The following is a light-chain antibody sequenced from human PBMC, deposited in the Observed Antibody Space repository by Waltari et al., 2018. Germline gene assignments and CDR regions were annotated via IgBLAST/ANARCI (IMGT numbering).Light chain of an antibody. CDR1: SSQVGGYNL. V-gene: IGLV2-23*01. CDR3: CSYAGSSTVV. CDR2: EGD. J-gene: IGLJ2*01. Sequence: QSALTQPASVSGSPGQSITIPCTETSSQVGGYNLVSWYQQHPGKVPKLIIYEGDRRPSGVSNRFSGSRSGTPASLTISGLQAEDEADYYCCSYAGSSTVVFGGGTKLTVL.